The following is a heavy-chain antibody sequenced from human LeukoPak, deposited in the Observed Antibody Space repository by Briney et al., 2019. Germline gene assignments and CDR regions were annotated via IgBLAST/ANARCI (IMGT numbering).Heavy chain of an antibody. D-gene: IGHD6-19*01. J-gene: IGHJ4*02. CDR2: IYYSGST. V-gene: IGHV4-59*01. CDR3: ARGLQWLGYFDY. CDR1: GGSISSYY. Sequence: SETLSLTCTVSGGSISSYYWSLIRQPPGKGLEWIGYIYYSGSTNYNPSLKSRVTISVDTSKNQFSLKLSSVTAADTAVYYCARGLQWLGYFDYWGQGTLVTVSS.